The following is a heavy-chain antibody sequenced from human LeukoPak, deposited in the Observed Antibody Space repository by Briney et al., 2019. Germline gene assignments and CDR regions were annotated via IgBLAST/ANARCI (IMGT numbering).Heavy chain of an antibody. CDR1: GGSIISDY. Sequence: SETLSLTCTVSGGSIISDYWNWVRQPPGKGLEWIGYIYYSGNTNYNPSLKSRVTISVDTSKNQFSLKLSSVTAADTAVYYCARVVYGIDYWGQGTLVTVSS. D-gene: IGHD4-17*01. V-gene: IGHV4-59*08. CDR2: IYYSGNT. J-gene: IGHJ4*02. CDR3: ARVVYGIDY.